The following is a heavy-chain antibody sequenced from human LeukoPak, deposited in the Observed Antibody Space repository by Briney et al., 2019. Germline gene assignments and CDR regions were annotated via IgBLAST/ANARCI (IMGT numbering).Heavy chain of an antibody. Sequence: PSETLSLTCTVSGGSISSYYWSWIRQPAGKGLEWIGRIYTSGSTNYNPSLKSRVTMSVDTSKNQFSLKLSSVTAADTAVYYCARGDEDIFGGGNWFDPWGQGTLVTVSS. J-gene: IGHJ5*02. CDR3: ARGDEDIFGGGNWFDP. CDR1: GGSISSYY. D-gene: IGHD2-15*01. V-gene: IGHV4-4*07. CDR2: IYTSGST.